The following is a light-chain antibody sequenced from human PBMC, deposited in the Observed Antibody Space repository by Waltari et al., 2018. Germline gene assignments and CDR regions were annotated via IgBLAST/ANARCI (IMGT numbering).Light chain of an antibody. CDR3: QQRSSWPYS. J-gene: IGKJ2*03. CDR2: DAS. CDR1: QSVGRF. Sequence: EIVLTQSPATLSLSPGEGATLSCRASQSVGRFLAWYQQKPGQAPSLLIYDASNRATGIPARFSASGSGTDFTLTLSSLEPEDFAVYYCQQRSSWPYSFGQGTKLEIK. V-gene: IGKV3-11*01.